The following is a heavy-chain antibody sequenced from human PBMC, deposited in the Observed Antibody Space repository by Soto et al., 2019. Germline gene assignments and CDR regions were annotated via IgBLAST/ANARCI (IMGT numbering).Heavy chain of an antibody. CDR2: INHSGST. CDR1: GGSFSGYY. Sequence: PSETLSLTCAVYGGSFSGYYWSWIRQPPGKGLEWIGEINHSGSTNYNPSLKSRVTISVDTSKNQFSLKLSSVTAADTAVYYCARGGEPYSSGWFRVWGQGTLVTVSS. J-gene: IGHJ4*02. V-gene: IGHV4-34*01. D-gene: IGHD6-19*01. CDR3: ARGGEPYSSGWFRV.